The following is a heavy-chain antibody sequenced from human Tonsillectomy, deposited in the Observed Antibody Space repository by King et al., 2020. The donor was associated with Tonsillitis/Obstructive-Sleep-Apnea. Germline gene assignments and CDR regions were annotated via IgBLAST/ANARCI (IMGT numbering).Heavy chain of an antibody. V-gene: IGHV3-7*03. CDR3: ARDDSSGYRRLDL. Sequence: VQLVESGGGLVQPGGSLTLSCVASGFTLTNHWMNWVRQAPGRGLEWVADINRDGSGKHYGASVRGRFTVSRDNAENSVYLRMNSLRAEDTAVYYCARDDSSGYRRLDLWGQGTMVIVSS. J-gene: IGHJ3*01. CDR2: INRDGSGK. D-gene: IGHD3-22*01. CDR1: GFTLTNHW.